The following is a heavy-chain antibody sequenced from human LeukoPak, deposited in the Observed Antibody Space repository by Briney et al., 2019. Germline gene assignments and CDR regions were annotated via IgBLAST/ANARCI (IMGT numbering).Heavy chain of an antibody. CDR1: GDSVFSNTAA. V-gene: IGHV6-1*01. Sequence: SQTLSLTCAISGDSVFSNTAAWNWIRRSPSRGLEWLGRTYYRSKWYNDYAVSVKSRVTINPDTSKNQFSLQLISVTPEDTAVYYCAREVAGTYAFDIWGQGTTVTVSS. J-gene: IGHJ3*02. CDR2: TYYRSKWYN. D-gene: IGHD1-14*01. CDR3: AREVAGTYAFDI.